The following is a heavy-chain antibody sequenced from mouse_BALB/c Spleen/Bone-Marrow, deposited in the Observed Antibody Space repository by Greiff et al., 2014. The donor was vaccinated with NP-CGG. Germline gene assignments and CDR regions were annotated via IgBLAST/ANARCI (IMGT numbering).Heavy chain of an antibody. V-gene: IGHV4-2*02. Sequence: EVKLVESGGGLVQPGGSLNLACVASGFDFGRYWMSWARQAPGKGLEWIGEISPGSSTINYSPSLKDKFIMSRDNAKNTLYLQMRKVRSEDTALYYCARLGYYGYHDNWGQGTTLTVSS. D-gene: IGHD1-2*01. CDR1: GFDFGRYW. CDR3: ARLGYYGYHDN. J-gene: IGHJ2*01. CDR2: ISPGSSTI.